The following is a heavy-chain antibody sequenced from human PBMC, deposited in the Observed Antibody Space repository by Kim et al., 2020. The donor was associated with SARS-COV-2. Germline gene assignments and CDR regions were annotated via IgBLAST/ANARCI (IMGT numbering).Heavy chain of an antibody. CDR1: GFTFGTYD. Sequence: GGSLRLSCAASGFTFGTYDFHWVRQAAGKGLEWVSAIGVGGDTYYPGSGKGRFTISRENAKNSVYLQMNSLSPGDTAVYYCVREGRDGYSELDWYFDLGGRGTLLTVSS. J-gene: IGHJ2*01. CDR3: VREGRDGYSELDWYFDL. V-gene: IGHV3-13*01. CDR2: IGVGGDT. D-gene: IGHD4-4*01.